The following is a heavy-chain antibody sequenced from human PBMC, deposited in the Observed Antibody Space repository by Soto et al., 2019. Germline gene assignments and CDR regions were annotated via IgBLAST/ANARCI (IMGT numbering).Heavy chain of an antibody. Sequence: QVQLVQSGAEVKKPGSSVKVSCMASGGTFTNFGFSWVRQAPGQGLEWMGGILPLFHTTNFAQKFQGRVTITADESTSSAYMGLSSLRSEDTAVYYCARGTAMVTTSQDDFYYGMDVWGPGTTVTVSS. CDR1: GGTFTNFG. D-gene: IGHD5-18*01. V-gene: IGHV1-69*01. CDR3: ARGTAMVTTSQDDFYYGMDV. CDR2: ILPLFHTT. J-gene: IGHJ6*02.